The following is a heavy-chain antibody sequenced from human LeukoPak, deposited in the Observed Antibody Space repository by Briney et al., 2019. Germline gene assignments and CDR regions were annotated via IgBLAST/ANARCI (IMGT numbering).Heavy chain of an antibody. Sequence: SETLSLTCTVSGGSISSTSYFWVWIRQPPGKGLEWIGSIYYSGSTYYNPSLKSRDTISVDTSKNQFSLKLSSVTAADTAMYYCARRNSPASFDYWGQGTLVTVSS. D-gene: IGHD4-11*01. CDR3: ARRNSPASFDY. J-gene: IGHJ4*02. V-gene: IGHV4-39*01. CDR2: IYYSGST. CDR1: GGSISSTSYF.